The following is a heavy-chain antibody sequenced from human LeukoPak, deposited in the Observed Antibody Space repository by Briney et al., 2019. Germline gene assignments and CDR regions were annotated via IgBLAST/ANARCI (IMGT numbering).Heavy chain of an antibody. J-gene: IGHJ4*02. CDR2: ISGSGGST. Sequence: GGSLRLSCTASGFTFTNYWMNWVRQAPGKGLEWVSAISGSGGSTYYADSVKGRFTISRDNSKNTLYLQMNSLRAEDTAVYYCAKASNYGSGSYYPRGVDYWGQGTLVTVSS. CDR1: GFTFTNYW. V-gene: IGHV3-23*01. CDR3: AKASNYGSGSYYPRGVDY. D-gene: IGHD3-10*01.